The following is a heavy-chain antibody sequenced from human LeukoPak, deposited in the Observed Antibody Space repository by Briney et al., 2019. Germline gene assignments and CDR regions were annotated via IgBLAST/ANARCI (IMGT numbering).Heavy chain of an antibody. V-gene: IGHV4-59*01. D-gene: IGHD6-6*01. CDR1: GVSISNYY. CDR3: ARGGASSKFFDA. J-gene: IGHJ4*02. Sequence: SETLSLTCSVSGVSISNYYWSWIRQPPGKGLEWIAFIYYDGTTNYNPSLKSRATISVDTSRNQYSLNLISVTPADTAVYYCARGGASSKFFDAWGQGILVTVSS. CDR2: IYYDGTT.